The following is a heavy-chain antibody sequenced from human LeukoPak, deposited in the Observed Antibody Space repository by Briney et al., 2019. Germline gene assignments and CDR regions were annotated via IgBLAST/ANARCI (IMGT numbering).Heavy chain of an antibody. Sequence: GGSLRLSCAASGFTFSSYEMNWVRQAPGKGLEWVSYISSRGSTIYYADSVKGRFTISRDNAKNSLYLQMNSLRAEDTAVYYCARSCMDCLMAFDIWGQGTMVTVSS. CDR2: ISSRGSTI. D-gene: IGHD2-8*01. V-gene: IGHV3-48*03. CDR1: GFTFSSYE. J-gene: IGHJ3*02. CDR3: ARSCMDCLMAFDI.